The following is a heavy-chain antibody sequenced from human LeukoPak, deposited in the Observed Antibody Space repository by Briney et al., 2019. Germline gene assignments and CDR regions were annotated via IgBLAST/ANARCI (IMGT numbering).Heavy chain of an antibody. CDR2: IYHSGST. CDR3: ARGPYYYDTLRGFDY. J-gene: IGHJ4*02. V-gene: IGHV4-30-2*01. Sequence: PSETLSLTCAVSGGSISSGGYSWSWIRQPPGKGLEWIGYIYHSGSTYYNPSLKSRVTISVDRSKNRFSLKLSSVTAADTAVYYCARGPYYYDTLRGFDYWGQGTLVTVSS. CDR1: GGSISSGGYS. D-gene: IGHD3-22*01.